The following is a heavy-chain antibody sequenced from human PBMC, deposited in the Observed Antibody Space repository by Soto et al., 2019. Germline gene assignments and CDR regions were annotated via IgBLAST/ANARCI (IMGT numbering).Heavy chain of an antibody. Sequence: ASVKVSCKASGYTFTSYGISWVRQAPGQGSEWMGWISAYNGNTNYAQKLQGRVTMTTDTSTSTDYMELRSLRSDDTAVYYCATNGSEPVYSYCYNYYHGMDVLGQGXTVTVSS. J-gene: IGHJ6*02. CDR2: ISAYNGNT. CDR3: ATNGSEPVYSYCYNYYHGMDV. V-gene: IGHV1-18*01. CDR1: GYTFTSYG. D-gene: IGHD5-18*01.